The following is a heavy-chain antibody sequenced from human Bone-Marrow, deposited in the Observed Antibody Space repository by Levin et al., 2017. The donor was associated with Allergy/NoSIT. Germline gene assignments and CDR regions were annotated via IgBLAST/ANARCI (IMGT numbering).Heavy chain of an antibody. Sequence: HGESLKISCKGSGYSFTSYWIGWVRQMPGKGLEWMGIIYPGDSDTRYSPSFQGQVTISADKSISTAYLQWSSLKASDTAMYYCARQGEFSSSWFDPWGQGTLVTVSS. CDR2: IYPGDSDT. CDR1: GYSFTSYW. V-gene: IGHV5-51*01. J-gene: IGHJ5*02. D-gene: IGHD6-6*01. CDR3: ARQGEFSSSWFDP.